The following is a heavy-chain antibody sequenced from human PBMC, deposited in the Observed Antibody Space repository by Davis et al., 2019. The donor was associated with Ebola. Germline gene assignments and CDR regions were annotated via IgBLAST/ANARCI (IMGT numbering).Heavy chain of an antibody. D-gene: IGHD3-10*01. CDR2: ISSSSSYI. V-gene: IGHV3-21*01. CDR3: ARERYYYGSGSYYYYFDY. J-gene: IGHJ4*02. CDR1: RFTFSSYS. Sequence: LSLTCAASRFTFSSYSMNWVRQAPGKGLEWVSSISSSSSYIYYADSVKGRFTISRDNAKNSLYLQMNSLRAEDTAVYYCARERYYYGSGSYYYYFDYWGQGTLVTVSS.